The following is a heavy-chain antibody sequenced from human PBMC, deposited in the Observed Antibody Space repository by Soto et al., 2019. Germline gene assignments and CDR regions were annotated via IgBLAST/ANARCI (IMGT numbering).Heavy chain of an antibody. Sequence: GASVKVSCKTSGYSFSNFYIHWVRQAPGQGLEWMGWINPNTGYTKYAQKFQGRVAMTRDTSINTGYMELTRLRSDDTAVYYCAKWGCGAGTCYSDSWGQGTLVTVSS. J-gene: IGHJ4*01. CDR2: INPNTGYT. CDR3: AKWGCGAGTCYSDS. V-gene: IGHV1-2*02. D-gene: IGHD6-13*01. CDR1: GYSFSNFY.